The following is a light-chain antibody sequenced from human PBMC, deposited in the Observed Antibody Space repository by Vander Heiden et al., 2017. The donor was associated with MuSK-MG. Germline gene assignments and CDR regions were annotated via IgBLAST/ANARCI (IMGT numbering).Light chain of an antibody. V-gene: IGLV2-14*03. CDR3: SSYTSSSTLV. Sequence: QSALTPPAAGSGSPAQSITLPCTATSSDVGGYNYVSCYQQPPGKAPKLMIYDVSNRPSGVSNRFSGSKSGNTASLTISGLQAEDEADYCCSSYTSSSTLVFGGGTKLTVL. CDR1: SSDVGGYNY. J-gene: IGLJ2*01. CDR2: DVS.